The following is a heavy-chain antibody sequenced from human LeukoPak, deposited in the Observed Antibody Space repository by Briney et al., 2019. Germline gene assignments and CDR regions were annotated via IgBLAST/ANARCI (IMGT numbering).Heavy chain of an antibody. Sequence: SETLSLTCTVSGGSITTYYWSWIRQPPGKGLEWIGYIYYIGSTNYNPPLKSRVAISVDTSKNQFSLKLSSVTAADTAVYYCATGPPGPTVTGTGGFDPWGQGTLVTVSS. D-gene: IGHD6-19*01. CDR2: IYYIGST. CDR1: GGSITTYY. CDR3: ATGPPGPTVTGTGGFDP. V-gene: IGHV4-59*01. J-gene: IGHJ5*02.